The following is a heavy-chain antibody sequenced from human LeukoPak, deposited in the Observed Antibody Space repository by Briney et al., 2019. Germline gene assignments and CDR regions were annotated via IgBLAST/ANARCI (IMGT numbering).Heavy chain of an antibody. CDR1: GGSISSSSYY. Sequence: SETLSLTCTVSGGSISSSSYYWGWIRQPPGKGLEWIGRIYTSGSTNYNPSLKSRVTMSVDTSKNQFSLKLSSVTAADTAVYYCARSLQGYDYWGQGTLVTVSS. CDR2: IYTSGST. V-gene: IGHV4-61*05. CDR3: ARSLQGYDY. D-gene: IGHD2-15*01. J-gene: IGHJ4*02.